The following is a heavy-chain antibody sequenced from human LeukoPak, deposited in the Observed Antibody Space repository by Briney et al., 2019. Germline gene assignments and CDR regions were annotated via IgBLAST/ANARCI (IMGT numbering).Heavy chain of an antibody. CDR2: ISDAGGNT. D-gene: IGHD1/OR15-1a*01. CDR3: AKGRTNDY. V-gene: IGHV3-23*01. CDR1: GFTFSTYA. J-gene: IGHJ4*02. Sequence: GGSLRLSCAASGFTFSTYAMSWVRQTLERGLEWVSAISDAGGNTFYADSVKGRFTISRGNSKNTLYLQMNSLRAEDTAIYYCAKGRTNDYWGQGTLVTVSS.